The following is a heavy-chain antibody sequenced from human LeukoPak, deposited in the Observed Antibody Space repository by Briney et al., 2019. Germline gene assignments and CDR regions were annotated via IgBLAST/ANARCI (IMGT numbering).Heavy chain of an antibody. CDR3: ARQGHSSGRYPLDY. CDR2: IYYSGST. Sequence: PSETLSLTCTVSGGSISSSSYYWGWIRQPPGKGLEWIGSIYYSGSTYYNPSLKSRVTISVDTSKNQFSLKLSSVTAADTAVYYCARQGHSSGRYPLDYWGQGTLVTVSS. J-gene: IGHJ4*02. V-gene: IGHV4-39*01. D-gene: IGHD6-19*01. CDR1: GGSISSSSYY.